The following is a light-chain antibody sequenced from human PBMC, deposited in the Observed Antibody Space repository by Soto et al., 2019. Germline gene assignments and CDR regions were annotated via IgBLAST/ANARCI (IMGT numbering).Light chain of an antibody. CDR2: GTS. J-gene: IGKJ1*01. CDR3: QHYGS. CDR1: QTVSTTY. V-gene: IGKV3-20*01. Sequence: EIVLTPSPGTLSLSPGERATLSCRASQTVSTTYLPWYQQRPGQAPRLLIFGTSNRATDIPDRFSGSGSGTDFTLTITRLEPEDFAVYFCQHYGSFGQGTKVDIK.